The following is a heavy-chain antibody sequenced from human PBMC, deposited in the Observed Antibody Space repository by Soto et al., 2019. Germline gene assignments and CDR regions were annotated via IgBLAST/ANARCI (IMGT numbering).Heavy chain of an antibody. CDR2: ISVSGGVT. D-gene: IGHD3-22*01. V-gene: IGHV3-23*01. CDR1: GFQFSDYA. Sequence: WGTVRLSCTAPGFQFSDYAITWVRQCPGEGLEWVSFISVSGGVTYFADSVKGRFTVSRDNSKNTVFLQLHNVSVQDSAVYFCANGLSYCYGWHDPWGPGTRIPV. CDR3: ANGLSYCYGWHDP. J-gene: IGHJ5*02.